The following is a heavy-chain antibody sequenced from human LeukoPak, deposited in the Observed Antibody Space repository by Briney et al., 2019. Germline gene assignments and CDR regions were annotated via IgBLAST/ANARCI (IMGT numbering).Heavy chain of an antibody. V-gene: IGHV4-4*07. CDR1: GESINPYY. CDR2: IYKSGNT. CDR3: ARSFLDYMDV. Sequence: PSETLSLTCTVSGESINPYYWNWIRQPAGKGLEWIGHIYKSGNTNYNPSLKSRVTMSLDTSKNQFALKLSSVTAADRAVYFCARSFLDYMDVWGKGTTVTVSS. J-gene: IGHJ6*03. D-gene: IGHD2/OR15-2a*01.